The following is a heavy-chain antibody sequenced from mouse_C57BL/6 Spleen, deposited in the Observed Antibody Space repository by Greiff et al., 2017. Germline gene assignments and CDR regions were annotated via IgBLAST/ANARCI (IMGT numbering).Heavy chain of an antibody. CDR3: ARSRNYYGSSSWFAY. Sequence: EVHLVESGGGLVQPGGSLSLSCAASGFTFTDYYMSWVRQPPGKALEWLGFIRNKANGYTTEYSASVKGRFTISRDNSQSILYLQMNALRAEDSATYYCARSRNYYGSSSWFAYWGQGTLVTVSA. J-gene: IGHJ3*01. CDR2: IRNKANGYTT. V-gene: IGHV7-3*01. CDR1: GFTFTDYY. D-gene: IGHD1-1*01.